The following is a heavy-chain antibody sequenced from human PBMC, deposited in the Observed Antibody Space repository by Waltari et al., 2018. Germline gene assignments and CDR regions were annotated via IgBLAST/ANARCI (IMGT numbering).Heavy chain of an antibody. CDR3: ARELSSRVYYYYYMDV. J-gene: IGHJ6*03. CDR1: GYSISSGYY. Sequence: QVQLQESGPGLVKPSETLSLTCAVSGYSISSGYYWGWIRQPPGKGLEWIGSIYHSGRTYYNPSLKSRVTISVDTSKDQFSLKLSSVTAADTAVYYCARELSSRVYYYYYMDVWGKGTTVTVSS. CDR2: IYHSGRT. D-gene: IGHD1-26*01. V-gene: IGHV4-38-2*01.